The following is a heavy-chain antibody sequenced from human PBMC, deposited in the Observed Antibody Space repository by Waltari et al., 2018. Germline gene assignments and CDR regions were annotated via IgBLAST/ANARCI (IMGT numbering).Heavy chain of an antibody. Sequence: EVQLLEYGGGLVQPGGSLRLSCAASGLTFSSYGLTSVRQAPGKGLELVSAISGSGGSTYYADSVKGRFTISRDNSKNTLYLQMNSLRAEDTAVYYCAKGNDYGDLIDYWGQGTLVTVSS. CDR2: ISGSGGST. CDR1: GLTFSSYG. CDR3: AKGNDYGDLIDY. D-gene: IGHD4-17*01. V-gene: IGHV3-23*01. J-gene: IGHJ4*02.